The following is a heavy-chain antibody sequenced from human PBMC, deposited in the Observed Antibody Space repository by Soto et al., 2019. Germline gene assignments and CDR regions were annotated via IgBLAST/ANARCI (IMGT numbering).Heavy chain of an antibody. J-gene: IGHJ5*02. CDR1: GEPIPTGACY. V-gene: IGHV4-31*02. Sequence: PSETLSLTWTASGEPIPTGACYGSWILPQPGKGPEWLGSISTAGVPYYNPSSKSRVEILLDGPHKQYSLTLRSVAAEDTAVYYCAREGDYRTWFEPWGPGTLVTVSS. D-gene: IGHD4-17*01. CDR2: ISTAGVP. CDR3: AREGDYRTWFEP.